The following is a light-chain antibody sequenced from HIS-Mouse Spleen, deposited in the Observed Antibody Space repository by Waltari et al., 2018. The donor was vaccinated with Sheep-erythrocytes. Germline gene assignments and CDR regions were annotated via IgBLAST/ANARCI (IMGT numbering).Light chain of an antibody. CDR2: DVS. J-gene: IGLJ1*01. CDR3: CSYAGSYNHV. Sequence: QSALTQPRSVSGSPGQSVTIPCTGTSSHVGGYNHAHWYQQHPGKAPKRMIYDVSKRPSGVPDRFSGSKSGNTASLTISGLQAEDEADYYCCSYAGSYNHVFATGTKVTVL. CDR1: SSHVGGYNH. V-gene: IGLV2-11*01.